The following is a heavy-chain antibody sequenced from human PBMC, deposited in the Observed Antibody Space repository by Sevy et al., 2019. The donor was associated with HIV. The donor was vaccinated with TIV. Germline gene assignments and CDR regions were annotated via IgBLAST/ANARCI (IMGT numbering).Heavy chain of an antibody. CDR1: GFTFSDYY. Sequence: GGSLRLSCAASGFTFSDYYMTWIRQAPGKGLKWVSYISSGSTYINYADSVKGRFTISRDNAKNSLYLQMNSLRAEDTAVYYCAKDSRVYSSSHFDYWGQRTLVTVSS. D-gene: IGHD6-13*01. J-gene: IGHJ4*02. CDR3: AKDSRVYSSSHFDY. V-gene: IGHV3-11*06. CDR2: ISSGSTYI.